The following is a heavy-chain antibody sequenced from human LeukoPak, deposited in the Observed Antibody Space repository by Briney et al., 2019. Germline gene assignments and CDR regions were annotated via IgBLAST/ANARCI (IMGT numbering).Heavy chain of an antibody. J-gene: IGHJ4*02. CDR2: ISPYNGNT. Sequence: ASVKVSCKASGYTFTSYGINWVRQAPGQGLEWMGWISPYNGNTKYAQKLQGRVTMTTDTSTSTAYMELRSLRSDDTAVYYCARDVNILYYYDSSGYATPFDYWGQGSLVSVSS. CDR1: GYTFTSYG. CDR3: ARDVNILYYYDSSGYATPFDY. D-gene: IGHD3-22*01. V-gene: IGHV1-18*04.